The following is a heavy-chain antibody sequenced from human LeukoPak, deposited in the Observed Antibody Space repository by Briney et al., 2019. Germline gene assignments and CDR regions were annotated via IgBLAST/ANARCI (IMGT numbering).Heavy chain of an antibody. CDR3: ASGLSGYDTNH. Sequence: SETLSLTCTVSSGSISSYYWSWIRQPPGKGLEWIGYIYYSGSTNYNPSLKSRVTISVDTSKNQFSLKLSSVTAADTAVYYCASGLSGYDTNHWGQGTLVTVSS. D-gene: IGHD5-12*01. V-gene: IGHV4-59*01. J-gene: IGHJ5*02. CDR2: IYYSGST. CDR1: SGSISSYY.